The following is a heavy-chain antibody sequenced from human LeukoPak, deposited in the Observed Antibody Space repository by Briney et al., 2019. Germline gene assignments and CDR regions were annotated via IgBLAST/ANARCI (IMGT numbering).Heavy chain of an antibody. D-gene: IGHD2-21*02. CDR3: TSWGDTTAEYFQR. V-gene: IGHV3-7*01. Sequence: GGSLRLSCVVSGFTFNRCWMNWVRQAPGKGLEWVAHIYPDGRDTYYVDSVKGRFTISRDNAQNSMYLQMNSLRVEDTAVYYCTSWGDTTAEYFQRWGQGTLVTVSS. CDR2: IYPDGRDT. J-gene: IGHJ1*01. CDR1: GFTFNRCW.